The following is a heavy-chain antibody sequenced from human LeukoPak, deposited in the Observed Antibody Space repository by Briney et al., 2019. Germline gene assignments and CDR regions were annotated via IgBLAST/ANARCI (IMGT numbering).Heavy chain of an antibody. CDR2: ISSSSSYI. J-gene: IGHJ4*02. CDR3: ARDLMATITD. CDR1: GFSLSTHS. Sequence: GGSLRLSCEGSGFSLSTHSMTWARQTQGRGLEWVSSISSSSSYIYYADSVKGRFTISRDNAKNSLYLQMNSLRAEDTAVYYCARDLMATITDWGQGTLVTVSS. V-gene: IGHV3-21*01. D-gene: IGHD5-24*01.